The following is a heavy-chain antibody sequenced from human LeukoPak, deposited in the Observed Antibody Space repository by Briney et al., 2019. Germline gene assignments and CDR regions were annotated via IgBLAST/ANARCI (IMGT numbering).Heavy chain of an antibody. J-gene: IGHJ6*02. CDR1: GFTFSNYA. CDR2: ITSTT. CDR3: ANYIQRGMDV. Sequence: GGSLRLSCAASGFTFSNYAMSWARQAPGKGLEWGSAITSTTYYADSVKGRFTISRDNSKNTLYLQMNSLRAEDTAVYYCANYIQRGMDVWGPGTTVTVSS. V-gene: IGHV3-23*01. D-gene: IGHD1-1*01.